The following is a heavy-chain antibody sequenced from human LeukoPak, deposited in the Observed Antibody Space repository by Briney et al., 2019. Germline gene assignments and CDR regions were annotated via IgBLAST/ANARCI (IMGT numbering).Heavy chain of an antibody. CDR2: IYYSGST. Sequence: SETLSLTCTVSGGSISSYYWSWIRQPPGKGLEWIGYIYYSGSTNYNPSLKSRVTISVDTSKNQFSLKLSSVTAADTAVYYCARAEIYCSSTSCYNDAFDIWGQGTMVTVSS. D-gene: IGHD2-2*02. J-gene: IGHJ3*02. CDR3: ARAEIYCSSTSCYNDAFDI. V-gene: IGHV4-59*01. CDR1: GGSISSYY.